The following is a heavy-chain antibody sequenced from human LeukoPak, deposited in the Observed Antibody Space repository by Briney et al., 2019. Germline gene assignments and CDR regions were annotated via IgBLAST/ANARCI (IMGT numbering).Heavy chain of an antibody. D-gene: IGHD6-13*01. CDR2: INHSGST. V-gene: IGHV4-34*01. CDR1: GGSFSGYY. Sequence: SETLSLTCAVYGGSFSGYYLSWIRQPPGKGLEWIGEINHSGSTNYNPSLKSRVTISVDTSKNQFSLKLSSVTAADTAVYYCARKYSSSWYRPQYYFDYWGQGTLVTVSS. J-gene: IGHJ4*02. CDR3: ARKYSSSWYRPQYYFDY.